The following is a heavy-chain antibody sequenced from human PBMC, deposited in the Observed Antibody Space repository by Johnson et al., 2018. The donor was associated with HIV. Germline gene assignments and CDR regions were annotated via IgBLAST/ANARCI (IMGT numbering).Heavy chain of an antibody. CDR3: AREKVVAATYDAFDI. Sequence: EVQLMESGGGLVQPGGSPRLSCAASGFTFSSYWMHWVRQAPGKGLVWVSRINSDGSSTSYADSVKGRFTISRDNAKNTLYMQMNSLRAEDTAVYYCAREKVVAATYDAFDIWGQGTMVTVSP. J-gene: IGHJ3*02. CDR1: GFTFSSYW. D-gene: IGHD2-15*01. CDR2: INSDGSST. V-gene: IGHV3-74*01.